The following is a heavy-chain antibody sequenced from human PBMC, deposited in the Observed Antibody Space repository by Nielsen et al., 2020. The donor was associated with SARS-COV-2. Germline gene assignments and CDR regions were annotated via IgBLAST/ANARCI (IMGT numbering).Heavy chain of an antibody. CDR3: ARDCSCGLGSSPSYYFDY. V-gene: IGHV4-39*02. CDR2: IHYSGST. Sequence: SETLSLTCTASGGSISNYYWGWIRQPPGKGLEWTGSIHYSGSTYYNPSLKSRVTLSVDTSKNQFSLKLSSVTAADTAVYYCARDCSCGLGSSPSYYFDYWGQGTLVTVSS. J-gene: IGHJ4*02. CDR1: GGSISNYY. D-gene: IGHD7-27*01.